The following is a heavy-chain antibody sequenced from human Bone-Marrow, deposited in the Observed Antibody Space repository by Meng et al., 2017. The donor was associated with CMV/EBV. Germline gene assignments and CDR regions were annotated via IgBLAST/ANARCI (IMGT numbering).Heavy chain of an antibody. CDR3: ANKRL. CDR1: GFTFSSYA. CDR2: ISYDGSNK. V-gene: IGHV3-30-3*01. D-gene: IGHD1/OR15-1a*01. Sequence: LSLTCAASGFTFSSYAMHWVRQAPGKGLEWVAVISYDGSNKYYADSVKGRFTISRDNSKNTLYLQMNSLRAEDTAVYYCANKRLWGQGTLVTVSS. J-gene: IGHJ4*02.